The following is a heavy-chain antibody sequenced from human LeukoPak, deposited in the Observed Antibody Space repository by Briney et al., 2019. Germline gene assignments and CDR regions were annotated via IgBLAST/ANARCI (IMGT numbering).Heavy chain of an antibody. J-gene: IGHJ6*02. CDR1: AYSFTIYW. CDR2: IDPSDSYT. D-gene: IGHD5/OR15-5a*01. Sequence: GESLKISCKGSAYSFTIYWISWVRQMPGKGREWMGRIDPSDSYTNYSPSFQGHVTISADKSMSTAYLQWGSLKASDTAMYYCARHEASVYDSLNYYYGMDVWGQGTTVTVSS. CDR3: ARHEASVYDSLNYYYGMDV. V-gene: IGHV5-10-1*01.